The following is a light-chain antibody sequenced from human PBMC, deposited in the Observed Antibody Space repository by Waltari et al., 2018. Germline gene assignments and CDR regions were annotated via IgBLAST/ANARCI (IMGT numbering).Light chain of an antibody. Sequence: DIQMTQSPSTLSASVGDRVTITCRASQSSSSWLAWYQQKPGKAPKLLFYKASSLESGVPSRFSGSGSGTEFTLTISSLQPDDFATYYCQQYNSYPVTFGQGTKLEIK. CDR2: KAS. V-gene: IGKV1-5*03. CDR3: QQYNSYPVT. J-gene: IGKJ2*01. CDR1: QSSSSW.